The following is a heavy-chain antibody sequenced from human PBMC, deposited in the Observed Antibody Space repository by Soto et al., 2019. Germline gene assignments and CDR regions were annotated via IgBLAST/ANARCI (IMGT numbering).Heavy chain of an antibody. V-gene: IGHV4-30-4*01. CDR3: ARVRQDYDFWSGYSEPPSDAFDI. CDR1: GGSISSGDYY. CDR2: IYYSGST. J-gene: IGHJ3*02. Sequence: SETLSLTCTVSGGSISSGDYYWSWIRQPPGKGLEWIGYIYYSGSTYYNPSLKSRVTISVDTSKNQFSLKLSSVTAADTAVYYCARVRQDYDFWSGYSEPPSDAFDIWGQGTMVTVSS. D-gene: IGHD3-3*01.